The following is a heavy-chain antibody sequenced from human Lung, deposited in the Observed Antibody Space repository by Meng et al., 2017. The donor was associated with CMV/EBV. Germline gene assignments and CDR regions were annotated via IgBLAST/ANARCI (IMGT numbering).Heavy chain of an antibody. CDR3: ARDSYDTGGYGASDI. D-gene: IGHD3-22*01. J-gene: IGHJ3*02. Sequence: GESXKISCAASGFTFSSYWMTWVRRSPGRGLEWVANIDQDGTEVFYVDSVKGRFSISRDNAKNALHLQMDRLGVEDTAVYYCARDSYDTGGYGASDIWGQGTXVTV. CDR1: GFTFSSYW. V-gene: IGHV3-7*01. CDR2: IDQDGTEV.